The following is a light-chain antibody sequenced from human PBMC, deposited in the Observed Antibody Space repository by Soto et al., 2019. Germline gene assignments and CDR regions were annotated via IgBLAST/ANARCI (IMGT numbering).Light chain of an antibody. CDR2: KAS. V-gene: IGKV1-5*03. J-gene: IGKJ1*01. CDR1: QSISSW. CDR3: QQYSTYSWT. Sequence: DIQMTQSPSTLSASVGDRVTITCRASQSISSWLAWYQQKPGRAPKVLIYKASGLESGVPSRFSGSASGTEFTLTISSLQPDDFATYYCQQYSTYSWTFGQGTKVEI.